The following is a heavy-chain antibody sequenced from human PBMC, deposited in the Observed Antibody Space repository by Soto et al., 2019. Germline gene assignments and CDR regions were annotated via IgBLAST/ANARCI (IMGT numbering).Heavy chain of an antibody. CDR2: IYYSGST. V-gene: IGHV4-61*01. CDR3: ARYFCYYDSSGYYCPFDY. D-gene: IGHD3-22*01. CDR1: GGSVSGGSYY. J-gene: IGHJ4*02. Sequence: PSETLSLTCTVSGGSVSGGSYYWSWIRQPPGKGLEWIGYIYYSGSTNYNPSLKSRVTISVDTSKNQFSLKLSSVTAADTAVYYCARYFCYYDSSGYYCPFDYWGQGTLVTVSS.